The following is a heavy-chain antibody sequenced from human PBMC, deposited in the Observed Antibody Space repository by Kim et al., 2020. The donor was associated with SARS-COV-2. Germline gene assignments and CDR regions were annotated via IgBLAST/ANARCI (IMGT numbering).Heavy chain of an antibody. CDR2: VYYSYSESS. CDR3: ARDYSGWYYFDS. V-gene: IGHV4-59*01. CDR1: GGSISSYY. J-gene: IGHJ4*02. Sequence: SETLSLTCNVSGGSISSYYWTWIRQPPGRGLEWIGYVYYSYSESSKYNPSLKSRVSMSVDTSKNQFSLQLSSVTAADTAVYYCARDYSGWYYFDSWGQGT. D-gene: IGHD6-19*01.